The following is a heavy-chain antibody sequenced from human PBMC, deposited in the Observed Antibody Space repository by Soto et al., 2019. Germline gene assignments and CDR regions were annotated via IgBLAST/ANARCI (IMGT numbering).Heavy chain of an antibody. D-gene: IGHD2-2*02. V-gene: IGHV4-39*01. Sequence: QLQLQESGPGLVKPSETLSLTCTVSGGSISSSSYYWGWIRQPPGKGLEWIGSIYYSGSTYYNPSLKSRVTISVDTSKNQFSLKLSSVTAADTAVYYCARIKDCSSTSCYMYYYYMDVWGKGTTVTVSS. J-gene: IGHJ6*03. CDR2: IYYSGST. CDR3: ARIKDCSSTSCYMYYYYMDV. CDR1: GGSISSSSYY.